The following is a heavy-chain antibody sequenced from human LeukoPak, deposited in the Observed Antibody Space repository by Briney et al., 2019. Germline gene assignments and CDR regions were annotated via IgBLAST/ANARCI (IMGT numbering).Heavy chain of an antibody. CDR1: GNSLTSYW. V-gene: IGHV5-10-1*01. Sequence: GESLKISCKNSGNSLTSYWITWVRQMPGKGLEWMGRIEPSDSHHNYSPSFHVHVSISADKSISTAYLQWSSLTATDTAIYYCARQSPMGYFDYWGQGTLVTVSS. CDR2: IEPSDSHH. J-gene: IGHJ4*02. CDR3: ARQSPMGYFDY. D-gene: IGHD3-10*01.